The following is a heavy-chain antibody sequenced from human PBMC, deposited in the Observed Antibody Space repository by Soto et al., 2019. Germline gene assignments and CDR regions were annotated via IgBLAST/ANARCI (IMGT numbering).Heavy chain of an antibody. J-gene: IGHJ6*03. CDR1: GGSFSGYY. CDR2: INHSGST. V-gene: IGHV4-34*01. D-gene: IGHD5-12*01. CDR3: ARRNSARLRPTYYYMDV. Sequence: PSETLSLTCAVYGGSFSGYYWSWIRQPPGKGLEWIGEINHSGSTNYNPSLKSRVTISVDTSKNQFSLKLSSVTAADTAVYYCARRNSARLRPTYYYMDVWGKGTTVTVSS.